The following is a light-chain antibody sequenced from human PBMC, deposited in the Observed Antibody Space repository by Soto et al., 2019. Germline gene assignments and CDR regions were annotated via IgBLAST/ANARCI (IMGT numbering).Light chain of an antibody. Sequence: QSVLTQPASVSGSPLQSITISCTGTSSDVGGHDSVSWYQQHPGKAPKLMIYDVSNRPSGVSDRFSGSKSGNTASLTISGLQAEDEADYYCCSYSSSNTPSYVFGTGTKVTVL. CDR2: DVS. CDR3: CSYSSSNTPSYV. CDR1: SSDVGGHDS. J-gene: IGLJ1*01. V-gene: IGLV2-14*01.